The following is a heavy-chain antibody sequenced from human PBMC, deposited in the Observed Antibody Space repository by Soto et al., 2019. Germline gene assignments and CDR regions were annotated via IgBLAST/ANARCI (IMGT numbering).Heavy chain of an antibody. CDR3: ARHEAGWYFDS. CDR2: IYYSGST. CDR1: RGSISIGTNY. V-gene: IGHV4-39*01. D-gene: IGHD6-25*01. J-gene: IGHJ4*02. Sequence: SETLSLTCTVSRGSISIGTNYLAWIRQPPGKGLEWIANIYYSGSTFYNPSLKSRVTIYLDTSKNQFSLKLRSVTAADTAVYYCARHEAGWYFDSRGQGPRVTVYS.